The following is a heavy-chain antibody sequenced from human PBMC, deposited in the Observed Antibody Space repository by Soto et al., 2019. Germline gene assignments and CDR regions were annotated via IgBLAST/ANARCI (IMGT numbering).Heavy chain of an antibody. Sequence: QVQLVQSGAEVKNPGASVRVSCKTSGYSFADYSILWVHQAPGQALEWLGWIAGGNGNSRFSQKFQGRVIITRDTSATTSYMELTSLTSEDTAVYFCAKGSRMWTPDYWGQGTLVTVSS. CDR3: AKGSRMWTPDY. J-gene: IGHJ4*02. CDR2: IAGGNGNS. CDR1: GYSFADYS. V-gene: IGHV1-3*01. D-gene: IGHD2-21*01.